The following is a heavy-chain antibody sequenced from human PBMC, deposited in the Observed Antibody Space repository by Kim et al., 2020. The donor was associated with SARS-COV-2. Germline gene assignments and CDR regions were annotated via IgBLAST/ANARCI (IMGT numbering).Heavy chain of an antibody. CDR1: GGSISSGSYY. CDR3: AREYRDITIFGVVIRDGMDV. V-gene: IGHV4-31*03. J-gene: IGHJ6*02. Sequence: SETLSLTCTVSGGSISSGSYYWSWIRQHPGKGLEWIGYIYYSGSTYYNPSLKSRVTISVDTSKNQFSLKLSSVTAADTAVYYCAREYRDITIFGVVIRDGMDVWGQGTTVTV. D-gene: IGHD3-3*01. CDR2: IYYSGST.